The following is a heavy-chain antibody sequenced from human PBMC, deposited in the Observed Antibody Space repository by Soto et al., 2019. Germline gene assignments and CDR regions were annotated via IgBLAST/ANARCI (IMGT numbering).Heavy chain of an antibody. CDR1: GFTFIDAW. CDR2: IKNKRSDEAT. Sequence: PRGSLRLSCAASGFTFIDAWITCGRQTPVRGLEWVGRIKNKRSDEATDYAAAVKGRFIISRDDSKNTLYLQMHSLTTEDTAVYYCSTDGLNYGSFDYWGQGTLVTVSS. CDR3: STDGLNYGSFDY. V-gene: IGHV3-15*01. D-gene: IGHD1-7*01. J-gene: IGHJ4*02.